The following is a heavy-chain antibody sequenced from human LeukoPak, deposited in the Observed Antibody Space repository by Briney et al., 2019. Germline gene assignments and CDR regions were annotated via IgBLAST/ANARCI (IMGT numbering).Heavy chain of an antibody. CDR1: GFTFSSYS. V-gene: IGHV3-21*04. CDR3: ARGAKLYGV. J-gene: IGHJ4*02. D-gene: IGHD2/OR15-2a*01. Sequence: PGGSLRLSCAASGFTFSSYSMNWVCQAPGKGLEWVSSISTSGTTIYYADSVKGRFTISRDNAKNSLYLQMNSLRAEDTAVYYCARGAKLYGVWGQGTLVTVSS. CDR2: ISTSGTTI.